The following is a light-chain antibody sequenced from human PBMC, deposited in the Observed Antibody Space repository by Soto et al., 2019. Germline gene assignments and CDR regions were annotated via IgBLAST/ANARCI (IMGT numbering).Light chain of an antibody. Sequence: EILMTQSPATLSVFPGERVILSCRASQSVSSNLAWYQQKPGQPPRLLIYGSSTRATGIPARFSGSGSGTEFTLTISSLQSEEFAVYYCQQYNNWPRTFGQGTKVEMK. J-gene: IGKJ1*01. CDR3: QQYNNWPRT. CDR1: QSVSSN. CDR2: GSS. V-gene: IGKV3-15*01.